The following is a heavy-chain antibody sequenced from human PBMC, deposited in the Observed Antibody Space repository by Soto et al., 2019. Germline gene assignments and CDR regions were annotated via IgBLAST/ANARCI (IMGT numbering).Heavy chain of an antibody. D-gene: IGHD3-3*01. V-gene: IGHV4-30-4*01. CDR2: MYHTGST. CDR1: GGSISSGVYY. J-gene: IGHJ5*02. CDR3: ARTVFLIRPPAQGSGFAP. Sequence: PSETLSLTCTVSGGSISSGVYYWSWIRQPPGKGLEWIGSMYHTGSTNYNPSLKSRVTISADTSKNQFSLKLSSVTAADTLLFSCARTVFLIRPPAQGSGFAPGGKETLVTVS.